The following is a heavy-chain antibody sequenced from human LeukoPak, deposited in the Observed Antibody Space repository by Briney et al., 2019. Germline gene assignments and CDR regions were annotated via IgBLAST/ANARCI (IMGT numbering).Heavy chain of an antibody. CDR3: ARRVDSSGYYLFDY. V-gene: IGHV4-39*01. Sequence: SETLSLTCTVSGGSISSSFYYWGWIRQPPGKGLEWIGSIYYSGSTYYNPSLKSRVTISVDTSKNQFSLKLSSVTAADTAVYYCARRVDSSGYYLFDYWGQGTLVTVSS. CDR2: IYYSGST. J-gene: IGHJ4*02. D-gene: IGHD3-22*01. CDR1: GGSISSSFYY.